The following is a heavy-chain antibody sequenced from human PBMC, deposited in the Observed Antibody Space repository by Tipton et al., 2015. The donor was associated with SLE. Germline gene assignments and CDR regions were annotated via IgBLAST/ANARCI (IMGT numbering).Heavy chain of an antibody. J-gene: IGHJ4*02. CDR3: ARHRSGSYYF. CDR1: GGSLSTSSYY. V-gene: IGHV4-39*07. CDR2: LYYRGST. D-gene: IGHD3-10*01. Sequence: TLSLTCTVSGGSLSTSSYYWGWIRQPPGKGLEWIGSLYYRGSTYYNPSLESRVAISVDTSKNQFSLKLSSVTAADTAVYYCARHRSGSYYFWGQGTLVTVSS.